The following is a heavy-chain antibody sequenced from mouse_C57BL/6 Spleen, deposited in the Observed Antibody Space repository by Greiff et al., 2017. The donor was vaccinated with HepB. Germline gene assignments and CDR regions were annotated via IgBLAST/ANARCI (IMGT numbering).Heavy chain of an antibody. CDR3: AREITTVVATEAMDY. V-gene: IGHV1-7*01. Sequence: VMLVESGAELAKPGASVKLSCKASGYTFTSYWMHWVKQRPGQGLEWIGYINPSSGYTKYNQKFKDKATLTADKSSSTAYMQLSSLTYEDSAVYYCAREITTVVATEAMDYWGQGTSVTVSS. CDR2: INPSSGYT. CDR1: GYTFTSYW. J-gene: IGHJ4*01. D-gene: IGHD1-1*01.